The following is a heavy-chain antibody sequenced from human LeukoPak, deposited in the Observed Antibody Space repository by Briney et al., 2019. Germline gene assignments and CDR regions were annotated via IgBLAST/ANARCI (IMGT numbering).Heavy chain of an antibody. Sequence: GGSLRLSCAASGITFSSSWMSWVRQAPGKGLEWVANIKQEGSEKYYVDSVKGRFSISRDNAKNSLYLQMNSLRAEDTAVCYCARAARYCSGTSCPLPFDYWGQGTLVTVSS. J-gene: IGHJ4*02. CDR3: ARAARYCSGTSCPLPFDY. CDR2: IKQEGSEK. CDR1: GITFSSSW. D-gene: IGHD2-2*01. V-gene: IGHV3-7*01.